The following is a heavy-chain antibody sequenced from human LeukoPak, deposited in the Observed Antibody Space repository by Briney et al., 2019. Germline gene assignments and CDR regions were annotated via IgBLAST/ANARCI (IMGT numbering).Heavy chain of an antibody. J-gene: IGHJ4*02. Sequence: GGSLRLSCAASGFTFSSYAMSWVRQAPGKGLEWVSAISGSGGSTYYADSVKGRFTISRDNSKNTLYLQMNSLRAEDTAVYDRANPYYGDYFDYWGQGTLVTVSS. CDR1: GFTFSSYA. D-gene: IGHD4-17*01. CDR2: ISGSGGST. CDR3: ANPYYGDYFDY. V-gene: IGHV3-23*01.